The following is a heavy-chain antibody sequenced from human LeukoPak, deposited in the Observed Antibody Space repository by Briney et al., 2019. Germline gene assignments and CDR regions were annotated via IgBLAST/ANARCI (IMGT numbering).Heavy chain of an antibody. J-gene: IGHJ5*02. Sequence: SETLSLTCTVSGYSISSGYCWGWIRQPPGKGLEWIGSIYHSGSTYYNPSLKSRVTISGDTSKNQFSLNLSSVTATDTAVYYCARDCSSTTCYTRSFDPWGQGTLVTVSS. V-gene: IGHV4-38-2*02. CDR3: ARDCSSTTCYTRSFDP. D-gene: IGHD2-2*02. CDR1: GYSISSGYC. CDR2: IYHSGST.